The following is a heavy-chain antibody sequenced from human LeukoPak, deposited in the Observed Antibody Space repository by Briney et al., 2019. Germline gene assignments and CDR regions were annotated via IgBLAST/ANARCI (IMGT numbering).Heavy chain of an antibody. CDR1: GFTFSSYA. J-gene: IGHJ4*02. V-gene: IGHV3-23*01. D-gene: IGHD5-12*01. CDR2: ISGSGGST. CDR3: AKGSFSGYDSFDC. Sequence: GGSLRLSCAASGFTFSSYAMSWVRQAPGKGLEWVSAISGSGGSTYYADPVKGRFTISRDNSKNTLYLQMHGLRAEDTAVYYCAKGSFSGYDSFDCWGQGTLVTVSS.